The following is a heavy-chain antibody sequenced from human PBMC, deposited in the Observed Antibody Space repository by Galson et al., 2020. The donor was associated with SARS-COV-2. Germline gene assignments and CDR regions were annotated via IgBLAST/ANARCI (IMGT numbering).Heavy chain of an antibody. J-gene: IGHJ4*02. CDR1: GYTFTTNT. V-gene: IGHV1-3*04. Sequence: ASVKVSCKASGYTFTTNTIHWVRQAPGQRLEWMGWINTGNGDTRYSEKFQDTVTMTRDTPANTVYMDLYSLSSEDTAVYYCARDFVDTSSYVFDSWGQGTLVTVSS. CDR3: ARDFVDTSSYVFDS. CDR2: INTGNGDT. D-gene: IGHD3-22*01.